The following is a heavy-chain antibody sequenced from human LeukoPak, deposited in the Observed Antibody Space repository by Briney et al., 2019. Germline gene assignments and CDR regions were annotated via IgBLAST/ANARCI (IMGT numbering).Heavy chain of an antibody. D-gene: IGHD4-17*01. J-gene: IGHJ6*02. V-gene: IGHV4-61*02. Sequence: SQTLSLTCTVSGGSISSGSYYWSWIRQPAGKGLEWIGRIYTSGSTIYNPSLKSRVTISVDTSKNQFSLKLSSVTAADTAVYYCARGYYGVLRVYYYYGMDVWGQGTTVTVSS. CDR1: GGSISSGSYY. CDR3: ARGYYGVLRVYYYYGMDV. CDR2: IYTSGST.